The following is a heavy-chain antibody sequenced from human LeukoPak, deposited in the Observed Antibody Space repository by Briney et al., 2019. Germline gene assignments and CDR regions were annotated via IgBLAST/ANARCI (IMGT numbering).Heavy chain of an antibody. CDR1: GFPFSDVW. CDR3: TTDWYYYDSSGYYPIF. D-gene: IGHD3-22*01. V-gene: IGHV3-15*01. CDR2: IKRKTDGGTA. J-gene: IGHJ4*02. Sequence: PGGSLRLSCAASGFPFSDVWMSWVRQAPGKGLEWVGRIKRKTDGGTADYAAPVNGRFTFPRDDSKNTLYLQMNSLKTEDTAVYYCTTDWYYYDSSGYYPIFWGQGTLVTVSS.